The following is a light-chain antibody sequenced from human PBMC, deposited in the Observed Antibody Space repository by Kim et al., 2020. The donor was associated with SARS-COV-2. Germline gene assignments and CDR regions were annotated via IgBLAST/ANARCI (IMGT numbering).Light chain of an antibody. J-gene: IGKJ1*01. CDR2: GAS. V-gene: IGKV1-12*01. Sequence: IQMTQTPSSVSASVGDTVTITCRASQSIGPWLGWYQQKVGKAPKLLISGASDLEIGVPSRFSGRGSGTDFTLTITSLQPEDFATYYCQQGTTFPWTFGPGTKVDIK. CDR1: QSIGPW. CDR3: QQGTTFPWT.